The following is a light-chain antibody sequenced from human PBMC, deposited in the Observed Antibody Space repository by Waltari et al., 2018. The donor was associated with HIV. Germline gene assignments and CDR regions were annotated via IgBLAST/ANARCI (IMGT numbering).Light chain of an antibody. V-gene: IGLV2-11*01. Sequence: QSALTPPRSVSGSPGQSVTISCTGASIDVGRYNFFSWYQQHPGKAPKLLIYDVSKWPSGVPNRFSGSKSGNTASLTISGLQAEDEADYYCCSYAGSYTMIFGGGTKLTVL. CDR3: CSYAGSYTMI. CDR1: SIDVGRYNF. CDR2: DVS. J-gene: IGLJ2*01.